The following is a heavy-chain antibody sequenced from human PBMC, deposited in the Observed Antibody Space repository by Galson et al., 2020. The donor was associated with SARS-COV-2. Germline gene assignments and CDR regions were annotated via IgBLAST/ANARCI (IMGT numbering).Heavy chain of an antibody. CDR1: GDSFTAYY. V-gene: IGHV4-4*07. CDR2: IYFSGTT. Sequence: SETLSLTCTVSGDSFTAYYWTWIRQPAGKGLEWIGRIYFSGTTTYNPSLKSRVTMSVDTSKNQFSLKLTSVTAADTAVYYCVRQVLTKFDYWGQGVPVTVTP. D-gene: IGHD4-4*01. CDR3: VRQVLTKFDY. J-gene: IGHJ4*02.